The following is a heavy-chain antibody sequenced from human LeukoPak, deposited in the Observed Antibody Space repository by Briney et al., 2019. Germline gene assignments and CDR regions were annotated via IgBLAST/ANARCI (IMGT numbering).Heavy chain of an antibody. CDR2: INPNSGGT. CDR3: ARTKQMIVGATGGDY. Sequence: ASVKVSCKASGYTFTGYYMHWVRQAPGQGLEWMGWINPNSGGTNYAQKFQGRVTITADESTSTAYMELSSLRSEDTAVYYCARTKQMIVGATGGDYWGQGTLVTVSS. CDR1: GYTFTGYY. V-gene: IGHV1-2*02. D-gene: IGHD1-26*01. J-gene: IGHJ4*02.